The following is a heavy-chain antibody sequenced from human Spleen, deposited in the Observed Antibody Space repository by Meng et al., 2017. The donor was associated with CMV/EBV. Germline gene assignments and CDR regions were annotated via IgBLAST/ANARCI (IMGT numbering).Heavy chain of an antibody. J-gene: IGHJ4*02. V-gene: IGHV3-21*01. CDR3: ARGYSSSWCDS. CDR2: ISTTSDYI. D-gene: IGHD6-13*01. Sequence: GESLKISCAAFGFTFSSYRLNWVRQAPGKGLEWVSYISTTSDYIGYADSVKGRFTISRDNARNSLLLQMNSLRAEDTAVYYCARGYSSSWCDSWGQGTLVTVSS. CDR1: GFTFSSYR.